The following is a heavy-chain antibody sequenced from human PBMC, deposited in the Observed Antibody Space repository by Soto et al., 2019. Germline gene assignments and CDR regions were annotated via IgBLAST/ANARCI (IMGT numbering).Heavy chain of an antibody. CDR2: IIGVFPTT. CDR3: ASVGPPLSGAFTYGYEGPFDY. D-gene: IGHD5-18*01. Sequence: QVQLVQSGAEVKKPGSSVKVSCKTSGGSQATSWVRQAPGHGPEWLGGIIGVFPTTNKAEKFEGRVTITADKSTGTAYRELSSLTFVDTAVYYCASVGPPLSGAFTYGYEGPFDYWGQGILVIVSS. V-gene: IGHV1-69*06. CDR1: GGSQA. J-gene: IGHJ4*02.